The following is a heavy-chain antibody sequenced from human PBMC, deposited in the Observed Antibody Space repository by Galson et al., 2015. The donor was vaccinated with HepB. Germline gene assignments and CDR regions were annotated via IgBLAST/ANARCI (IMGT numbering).Heavy chain of an antibody. D-gene: IGHD3-22*01. CDR3: ARRYYDSSGYHSGYYYGLDV. J-gene: IGHJ6*02. Sequence: SLRLSCAASGFTVSGHHMSWVRQAPGKGLEWVPLLYSGGSTYYADSVKGRFTISRDNSKNMLYLQMNSLRAEDTATYYCARRYYDSSGYHSGYYYGLDVWGQGTTVTVSS. V-gene: IGHV3-53*01. CDR2: LYSGGST. CDR1: GFTVSGHH.